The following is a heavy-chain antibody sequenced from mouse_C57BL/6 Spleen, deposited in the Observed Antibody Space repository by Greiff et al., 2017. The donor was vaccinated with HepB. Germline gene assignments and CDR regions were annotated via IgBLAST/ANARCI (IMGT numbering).Heavy chain of an antibody. V-gene: IGHV1-62-2*01. Sequence: VKLVESGAELVKPGASVKLSCKASGYTFTEYTIHWVKQRSGQGLEWIGWFYPGSGSIKYNEKFKDKATLTADKSSSTVYMELSRLTSEDSAVYFCARHEEEEGYGYFFDYWGQGTTLTVSS. CDR3: ARHEEEEGYGYFFDY. CDR1: GYTFTEYT. D-gene: IGHD2-2*01. J-gene: IGHJ2*01. CDR2: FYPGSGSI.